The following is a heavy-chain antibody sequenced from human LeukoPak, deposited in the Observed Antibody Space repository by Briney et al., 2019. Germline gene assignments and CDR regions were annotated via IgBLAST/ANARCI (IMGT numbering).Heavy chain of an antibody. CDR3: ANNFRHSGSYYGFDY. Sequence: PGGSLRLSCAASGFTFSNFAMTWVRQAPGKGLEWVSVISGSGGNTYYADSVKGRFTISRDNSKSTLYLQMSSLRAEDTAVYYCANNFRHSGSYYGFDYWGKGALVTVSS. J-gene: IGHJ4*02. D-gene: IGHD1-26*01. CDR2: ISGSGGNT. V-gene: IGHV3-23*01. CDR1: GFTFSNFA.